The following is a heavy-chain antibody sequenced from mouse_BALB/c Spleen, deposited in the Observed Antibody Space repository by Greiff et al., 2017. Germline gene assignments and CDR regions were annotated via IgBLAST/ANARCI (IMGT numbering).Heavy chain of an antibody. D-gene: IGHD1-1*01. CDR3: ARFDYGSSYYYAMDY. CDR2: INPSTGYT. J-gene: IGHJ4*01. CDR1: GYTFTSYW. Sequence: VKLMESGAELAKPGASVKMSCKASGYTFTSYWMHWVKQRPGQGLEWIGYINPSTGYTEYNQKFKDKATLTADKSSSTAYMQLSSLTSEDSAVYYCARFDYGSSYYYAMDYWGQGTSVTVSS. V-gene: IGHV1-7*01.